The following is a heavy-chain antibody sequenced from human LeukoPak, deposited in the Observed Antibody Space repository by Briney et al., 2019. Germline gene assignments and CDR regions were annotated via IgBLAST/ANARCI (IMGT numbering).Heavy chain of an antibody. CDR2: ISAYNGNT. Sequence: GASVKVSRKASGYTFTSYGISWVRQAPGQGLEWMGWISAYNGNTNYAQKLQGRVTMTTDTSTSTAYMELRSLRSDDTAVYYCARDRRYYYGSGSPPVYFDYWGQGTLVTVSS. CDR1: GYTFTSYG. V-gene: IGHV1-18*01. J-gene: IGHJ4*02. D-gene: IGHD3-10*01. CDR3: ARDRRYYYGSGSPPVYFDY.